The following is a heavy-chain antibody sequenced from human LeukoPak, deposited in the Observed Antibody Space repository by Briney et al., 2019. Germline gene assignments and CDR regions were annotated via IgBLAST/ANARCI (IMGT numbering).Heavy chain of an antibody. D-gene: IGHD6-6*01. J-gene: IGHJ6*02. CDR3: ASRIAARPQPYYYYYYGMDV. Sequence: SETLSLTCTVSGGSISSYYWSWIRQPPGKGLEWIGYIYYSGSTNYNPSLKSRVTISVDTSKNQFSLKLSSVTAADTAVYYCASRIAARPQPYYYYYYGMDVWGQGTTVTVSS. V-gene: IGHV4-59*08. CDR2: IYYSGST. CDR1: GGSISSYY.